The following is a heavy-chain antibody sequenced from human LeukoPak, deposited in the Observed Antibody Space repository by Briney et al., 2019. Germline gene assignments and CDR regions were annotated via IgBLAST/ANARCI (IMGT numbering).Heavy chain of an antibody. J-gene: IGHJ4*02. CDR1: GYTFISYA. Sequence: ASVKVSCKASGYTFISYAMNWVRQAPGQGLEWMGWINTNTGNPTYAQGFTGRFVFSLDTSVSTAYLQISSLKAEDTAVYYCARSIAVAGTAYFDYWGQGTLVTVSS. CDR2: INTNTGNP. D-gene: IGHD6-19*01. V-gene: IGHV7-4-1*02. CDR3: ARSIAVAGTAYFDY.